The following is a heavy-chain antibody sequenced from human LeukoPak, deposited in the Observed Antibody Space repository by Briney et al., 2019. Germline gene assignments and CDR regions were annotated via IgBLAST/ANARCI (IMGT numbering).Heavy chain of an antibody. Sequence: GGSLRLSCAASGFTFSSYEMNWVRQAPGKGLEWVSYISSSGSPIYYADSVKGRFTISRDNTKNSLYLQMNSLRADDTAVYYCASFDLTYVDTAMVSDYWGQGTLVTVSS. CDR1: GFTFSSYE. D-gene: IGHD5-18*01. V-gene: IGHV3-48*03. CDR2: ISSSGSPI. J-gene: IGHJ4*02. CDR3: ASFDLTYVDTAMVSDY.